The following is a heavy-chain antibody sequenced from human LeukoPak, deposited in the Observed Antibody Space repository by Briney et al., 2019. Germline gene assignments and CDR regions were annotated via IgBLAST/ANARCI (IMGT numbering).Heavy chain of an antibody. J-gene: IGHJ6*03. Sequence: ASVKVSCKASGYTFTGYYMHWVRQAPGQGLEWMGWINPNSGGTNYAQQFQGRVTMTRDTSISTAYMELSRLRSDDTAVYYCARDPPGSITGSYYYCFMDVWGKGTTVTVSS. CDR2: INPNSGGT. D-gene: IGHD1-20*01. V-gene: IGHV1-2*02. CDR3: ARDPPGSITGSYYYCFMDV. CDR1: GYTFTGYY.